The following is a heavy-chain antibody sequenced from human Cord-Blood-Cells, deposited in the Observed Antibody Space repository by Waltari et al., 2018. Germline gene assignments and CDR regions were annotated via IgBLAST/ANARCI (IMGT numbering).Heavy chain of an antibody. CDR3: ARPLDSSGFDY. D-gene: IGHD6-19*01. CDR2: IYYSSST. V-gene: IGHV4-39*01. CDR1: GGSISSSSYY. Sequence: QLQLQESGPGLVKPSETLSLTCTVSGGSISSSSYYWAWIRQPPGKGLEWIGSIYYSSSTGCNPSRKGRVTISVDTSKSQFSLKLSSVTAADTAVYYCARPLDSSGFDYWGQGTLVTVSS. J-gene: IGHJ4*02.